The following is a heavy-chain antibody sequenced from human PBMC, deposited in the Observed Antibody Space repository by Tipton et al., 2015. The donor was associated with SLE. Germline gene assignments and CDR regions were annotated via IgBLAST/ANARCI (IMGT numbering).Heavy chain of an antibody. J-gene: IGHJ6*03. CDR1: GDSISNGDDY. CDR3: VRGPWAYYYYMDV. Sequence: TLSLTCTVSGDSISNGDDYWSWIRQPPGKGLEWIGNIYYGGGTYYNPSLESRVTISLDTSKNQFSLIVTSVTAADTAVYYCVRGPWAYYYYMDVWGKGTKVTVSS. V-gene: IGHV4-30-4*08. D-gene: IGHD7-27*01. CDR2: IYYGGGT.